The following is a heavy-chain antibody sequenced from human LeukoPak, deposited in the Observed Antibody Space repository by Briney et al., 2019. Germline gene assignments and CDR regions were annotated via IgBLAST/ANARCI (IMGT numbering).Heavy chain of an antibody. CDR2: INTSTGDT. Sequence: ASVKVSCKASGYTFTTHYIHWVRQAPGQGLEWVGWINTSTGDTNSAQKFQGRLSMTRDTPISTAYMDLSGLRFDDTAVYYCGTLDKGRVDYWGQGTLVTVSS. V-gene: IGHV1-2*02. CDR3: GTLDKGRVDY. J-gene: IGHJ4*02. CDR1: GYTFTTHY. D-gene: IGHD3-10*01.